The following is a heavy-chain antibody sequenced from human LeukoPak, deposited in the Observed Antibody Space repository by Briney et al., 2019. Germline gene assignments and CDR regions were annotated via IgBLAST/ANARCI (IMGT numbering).Heavy chain of an antibody. J-gene: IGHJ5*02. CDR2: IYCSGST. V-gene: IGHV4-59*08. Sequence: SETLSLTCTVSGGSISSYYWSWIRQPPGKGLEWIGYIYCSGSTNYNPSLKSRVTISVDTSKNQFSLKLSSVTAADTAVYYCARHAAVRYFDWRFRFDPWGQGTLVTVSS. D-gene: IGHD3-9*01. CDR1: GGSISSYY. CDR3: ARHAAVRYFDWRFRFDP.